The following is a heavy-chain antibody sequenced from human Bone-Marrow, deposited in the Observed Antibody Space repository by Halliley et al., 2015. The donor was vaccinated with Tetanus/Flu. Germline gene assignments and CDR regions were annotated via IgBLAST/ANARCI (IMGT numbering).Heavy chain of an antibody. CDR2: FYYSGST. Sequence: TLSLTCTVSGVSLATSGYSWGWIRQPPGKGLEWIGGFYYSGSTDYNPSLKSRVSISVDTSANHLSLNLNSVTAADTAVYYCARHYRHWLFDYWGQGTLVTVSS. CDR1: GVSLATSGYS. D-gene: IGHD3-16*02. J-gene: IGHJ4*02. CDR3: ARHYRHWLFDY. V-gene: IGHV4-39*01.